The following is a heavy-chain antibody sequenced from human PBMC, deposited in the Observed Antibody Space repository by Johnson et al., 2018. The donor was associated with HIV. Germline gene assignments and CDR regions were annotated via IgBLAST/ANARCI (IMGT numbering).Heavy chain of an antibody. J-gene: IGHJ3*02. CDR1: GFTFSSYD. CDR3: ASCGGDCRDAFDI. D-gene: IGHD2-21*02. CDR2: IGTAGDT. Sequence: EVQLVESGGGLVQPGGSLRLSCAASGFTFSSYDMHWVRQATGKGLEWVSAIGTAGDTYYPGSVKGRFTISRENAKNSLYLQMNSLRAEDTAVYYCASCGGDCRDAFDIWGQGTMVTVSS. V-gene: IGHV3-13*01.